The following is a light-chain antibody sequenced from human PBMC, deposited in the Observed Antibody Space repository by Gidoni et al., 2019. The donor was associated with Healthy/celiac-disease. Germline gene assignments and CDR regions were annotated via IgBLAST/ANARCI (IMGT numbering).Light chain of an antibody. CDR3: LSADSSGTP. V-gene: IGLV3-16*01. J-gene: IGLJ3*02. CDR2: KDR. Sequence: SYELTQPPSVSVSLGQMARITCSGEALPKKYAYWYQQKPGQFPVLVIYKDRERPSGIPERFSGSSSGTIVTLTISGVQAEDEADYYCLSADSSGTPFGGGTKLTVL. CDR1: ALPKKY.